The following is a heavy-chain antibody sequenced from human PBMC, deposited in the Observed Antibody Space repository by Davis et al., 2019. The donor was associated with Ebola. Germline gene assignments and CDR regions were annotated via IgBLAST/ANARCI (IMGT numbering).Heavy chain of an antibody. CDR1: GGSFSGYY. J-gene: IGHJ4*02. CDR3: ARDMAVAGTGDY. CDR2: INHSGST. D-gene: IGHD6-19*01. V-gene: IGHV4-34*01. Sequence: PSETLSLTCAVYGGSFSGYYWSWIRQPPGKGLEWIGEINHSGSTNYNPSLKSRVTISVDTSKNQFSLKLSSVTAADTAVYYCARDMAVAGTGDYWGQGTLVTVSS.